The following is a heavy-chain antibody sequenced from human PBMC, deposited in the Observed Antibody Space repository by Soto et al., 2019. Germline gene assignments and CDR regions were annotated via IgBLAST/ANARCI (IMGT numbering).Heavy chain of an antibody. V-gene: IGHV1-46*01. Sequence: ASVKVSCKASGYTFTSYYMHWVRQAPGQGLEWMGIINPSGGSTSYAQKFQGRVTMTRDTSTSTVYMELSSLRSEDTAVYYCAKDPGEYYDFWSGYPERTYGMDVWGQGTTVTVSS. J-gene: IGHJ6*02. CDR3: AKDPGEYYDFWSGYPERTYGMDV. CDR2: INPSGGST. D-gene: IGHD3-3*01. CDR1: GYTFTSYY.